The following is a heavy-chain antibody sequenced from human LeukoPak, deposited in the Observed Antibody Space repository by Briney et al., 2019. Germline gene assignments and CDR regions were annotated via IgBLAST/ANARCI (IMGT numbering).Heavy chain of an antibody. Sequence: GGSLRLSCAASGFTFSDYSMNWVRQAPGKGLEWISYIGIDSGNTNYADSVKGRFTISGDKAKNSLYLQMNSLRAEDTAVYYCARVLTGTTFSFDYWGQGTLVTVSS. D-gene: IGHD1-7*01. J-gene: IGHJ4*02. CDR2: IGIDSGNT. V-gene: IGHV3-48*01. CDR3: ARVLTGTTFSFDY. CDR1: GFTFSDYS.